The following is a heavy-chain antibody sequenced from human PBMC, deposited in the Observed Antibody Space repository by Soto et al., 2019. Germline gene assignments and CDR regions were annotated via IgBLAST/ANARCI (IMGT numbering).Heavy chain of an antibody. V-gene: IGHV1-69*13. J-gene: IGHJ3*02. Sequence: ASVKVSCKASGGPFSSYAISWLRQAPRQGLEWMGGIIPIFGTANYAQKFQGRVTITADESTSTAYMELSSLRSEDTAVYYCARDLGYSYCSDAFDIWGQGTMVTVSS. D-gene: IGHD5-18*01. CDR1: GGPFSSYA. CDR2: IIPIFGTA. CDR3: ARDLGYSYCSDAFDI.